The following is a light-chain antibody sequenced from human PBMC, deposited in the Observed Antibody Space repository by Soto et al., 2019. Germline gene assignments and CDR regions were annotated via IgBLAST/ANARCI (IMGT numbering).Light chain of an antibody. CDR2: DAY. Sequence: EVVLTQSPGTLSLSPGEGATLACRASQIVTGDYLAWYQQKPGQAPSLLMYDAYTRATGVGAGFTGSGAATEFSLTITSLEPEDFAVYYCQQRGKWPCTFGQGTKVDIK. CDR1: QIVTGDY. CDR3: QQRGKWPCT. J-gene: IGKJ2*02. V-gene: IGKV3-11*01.